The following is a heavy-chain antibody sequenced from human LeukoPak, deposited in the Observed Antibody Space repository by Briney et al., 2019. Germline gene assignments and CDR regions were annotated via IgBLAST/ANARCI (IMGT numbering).Heavy chain of an antibody. Sequence: PGRSLRLSCAASGFTFSSYGMHWVRQAPGKGLEWVAVISYDGSNKYYADSVKGRLTISRDNSKNTLYLQMNSLRAEDTAVYCCAKDYAYQLLCIDYWGQGTLVTVSS. CDR2: ISYDGSNK. CDR3: AKDYAYQLLCIDY. J-gene: IGHJ4*02. V-gene: IGHV3-30*18. D-gene: IGHD2-2*01. CDR1: GFTFSSYG.